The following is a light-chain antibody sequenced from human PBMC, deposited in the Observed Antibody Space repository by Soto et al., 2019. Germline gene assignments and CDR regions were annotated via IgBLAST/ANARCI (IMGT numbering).Light chain of an antibody. CDR1: SSDVGGYNY. V-gene: IGLV2-8*01. Sequence: QSVLTQPPSASGSPGQSVTISCTGTSSDVGGYNYVSWYQQHPGKAPKLMIYEVSKRPSGVPDRFSGSKSGNTASLTVSGLQVEDEADYYCSSYAGSRTFVFGGGTKLTVL. CDR3: SSYAGSRTFV. J-gene: IGLJ2*01. CDR2: EVS.